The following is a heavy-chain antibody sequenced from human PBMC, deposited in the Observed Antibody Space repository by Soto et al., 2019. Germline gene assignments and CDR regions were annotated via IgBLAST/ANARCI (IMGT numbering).Heavy chain of an antibody. CDR1: GFTFSSYA. CDR3: ARELRFLEWLLYTPCMDV. CDR2: ISYDGSNK. Sequence: PGGSLRLSCAASGFTFSSYAMHWVRQAPGKGLEWVAVISYDGSNKYYADSVKGRFTISRDNSKNTLYLQMNSLRAEDTAVYYCARELRFLEWLLYTPCMDVWGQGTTVTVSS. V-gene: IGHV3-30-3*01. J-gene: IGHJ6*02. D-gene: IGHD3-3*01.